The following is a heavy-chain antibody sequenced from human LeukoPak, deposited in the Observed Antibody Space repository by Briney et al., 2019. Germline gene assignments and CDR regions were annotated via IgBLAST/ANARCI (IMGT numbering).Heavy chain of an antibody. CDR3: GTILSLSPHH. J-gene: IGHJ4*02. V-gene: IGHV2-5*01. CDR2: IYWHDDQ. Sequence: GPTLLHAMPTLTLTCTFSGISLGTGGVGVGWIRQPPGKALQWLSIIYWHDDQRYNPPLTSRSTSTHDASKNHVLPRMPNMAPVDISSYYCGTILSLSPHHGGQGTLVTVSS. D-gene: IGHD2-21*01. CDR1: GISLGTGGVG.